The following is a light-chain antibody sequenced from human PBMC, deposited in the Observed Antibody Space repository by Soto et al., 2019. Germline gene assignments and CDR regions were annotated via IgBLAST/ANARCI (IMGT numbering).Light chain of an antibody. Sequence: QSVLTQPPSVYGAPGQRVTVSCTGSSSNIGAGSDVHWYQQLPGTAPKLLIFANNNRPSGVPDRFSGSKSGTSASLAITGLQADDEADYYCQSYDNSLSAYVFGTGTKVTVL. CDR2: ANN. CDR1: SSNIGAGSD. J-gene: IGLJ1*01. V-gene: IGLV1-40*01. CDR3: QSYDNSLSAYV.